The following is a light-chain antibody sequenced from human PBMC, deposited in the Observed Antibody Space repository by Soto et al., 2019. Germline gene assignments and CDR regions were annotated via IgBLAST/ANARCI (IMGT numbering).Light chain of an antibody. J-gene: IGKJ2*01. CDR2: WAS. CDR1: QSVLYSSNNKNY. V-gene: IGKV4-1*01. CDR3: MQSIQLPYT. Sequence: DIVMTQSPDSLAVSLGERATINCKSSQSVLYSSNNKNYLAWYQQKAGQPPKMLIYWASTRESGVPDRFSGSGSGTDFTLTISSLQAEDVGVYYCMQSIQLPYTFGQGTKLEIK.